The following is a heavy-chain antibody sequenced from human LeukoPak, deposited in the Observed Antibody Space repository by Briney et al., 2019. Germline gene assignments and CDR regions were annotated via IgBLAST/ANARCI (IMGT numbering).Heavy chain of an antibody. CDR3: ARGGHLYYDFWSGYLSGYNWFDP. CDR2: IYYSGST. Sequence: SETLSLTCTVSGGSVSSGSYYWRWIRQPPGTGLEWIGYIYYSGSTNYNPSLKSRVTISVDTSKNQFSLKLSSVTAADTAVYYCARGGHLYYDFWSGYLSGYNWFDPWGQGTLVTVSS. J-gene: IGHJ5*02. D-gene: IGHD3-3*01. CDR1: GGSVSSGSYY. V-gene: IGHV4-61*01.